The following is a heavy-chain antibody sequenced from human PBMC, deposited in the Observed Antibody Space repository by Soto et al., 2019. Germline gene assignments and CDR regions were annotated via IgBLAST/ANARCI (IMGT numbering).Heavy chain of an antibody. CDR2: TYYRSKWYN. V-gene: IGHV6-1*01. J-gene: IGHJ3*02. D-gene: IGHD2-2*01. CDR1: GDSVSSNSAA. CDR3: ARDPTARYCSSTSCYGGSDAFDI. Sequence: SPTLSLTCAISGDSVSSNSAAWNWIRQSPSRGLEWLGRTYYRSKWYNDYAVSVKSRITINPDTSKNQFSLQLNSVTPEDTAVYYCARDPTARYCSSTSCYGGSDAFDIWGQGTMVTVSS.